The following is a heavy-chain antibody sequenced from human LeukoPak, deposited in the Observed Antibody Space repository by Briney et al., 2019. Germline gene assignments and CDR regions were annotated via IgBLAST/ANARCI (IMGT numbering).Heavy chain of an antibody. V-gene: IGHV5-51*01. CDR1: GYSFTSYW. D-gene: IGHD1-26*01. CDR3: ATQPGLGY. CDR2: IYPGDSDT. Sequence: GESLKISCKASGYSFTSYWIGWVRQMPGKGLEWMGIIYPGDSDTRYRPSFQGQVTISVDKSITTTYLQWGSLKASDSAIYFCATQPGLGYWGQGTLVTVSS. J-gene: IGHJ4*02.